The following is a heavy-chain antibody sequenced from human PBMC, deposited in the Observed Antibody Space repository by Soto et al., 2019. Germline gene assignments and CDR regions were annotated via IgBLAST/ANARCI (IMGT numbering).Heavy chain of an antibody. D-gene: IGHD6-13*01. CDR2: IYHCGST. J-gene: IGHJ4*02. CDR1: GGSISSGGYS. CDR3: ARVVAASGTVRFDY. Sequence: SETLSLTCAVSGGSISSGGYSWSWIRQPPGKGLEWIGYIYHCGSTYYNPSLKSRVTISVDRSKNQFSLKLSSVTAADTAVYYCARVVAASGTVRFDYWGQGTLVTVSS. V-gene: IGHV4-30-2*01.